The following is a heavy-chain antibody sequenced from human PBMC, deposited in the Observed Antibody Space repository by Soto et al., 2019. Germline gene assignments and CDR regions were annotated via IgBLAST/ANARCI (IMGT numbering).Heavy chain of an antibody. CDR1: GFTFSSYA. CDR2: ISGSGGST. V-gene: IGHV3-23*01. D-gene: IGHD3-22*01. CDR3: AKKLADSSGYFPSPFDY. Sequence: GGSLRLSCAASGFTFSSYAMSWVRQAPGKGLEWVSAISGSGGSTYYADSVKGRFTISRDNSKNTLYLQMNSLRAEDTAVYYCAKKLADSSGYFPSPFDYWGQGTLVTVSS. J-gene: IGHJ4*02.